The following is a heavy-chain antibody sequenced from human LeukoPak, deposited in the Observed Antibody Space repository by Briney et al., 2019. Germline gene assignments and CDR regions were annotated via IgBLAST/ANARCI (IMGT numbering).Heavy chain of an antibody. V-gene: IGHV4-39*01. D-gene: IGHD1-14*01. CDR1: GGSINSGDYY. Sequence: PSETLSLTCTVSGGSINSGDYYWSWIRQPPGKGLEWIGSIYSGGNTFYNPSFKGRLAISADTSKNHFSLRLKSVAAADTAVYFCARHFDHPTAYSDSWGQGSLVTVSS. CDR3: ARHFDHPTAYSDS. J-gene: IGHJ4*02. CDR2: IYSGGNT.